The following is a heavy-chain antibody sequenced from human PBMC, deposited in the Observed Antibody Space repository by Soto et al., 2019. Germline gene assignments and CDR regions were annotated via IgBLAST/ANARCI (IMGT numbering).Heavy chain of an antibody. CDR3: AIPYYGSGSYYGMDV. Sequence: QVQLVQSGAVVKKPGSSVKVSCKASGGTFSSYTISWVRQAPGQGLEWMGRIIPILGIANYAQKFQGRVTITADKSTSTAYMELSSLRSEDTAVYYCAIPYYGSGSYYGMDVWGQGTTVTVSS. J-gene: IGHJ6*02. V-gene: IGHV1-69*02. CDR1: GGTFSSYT. CDR2: IIPILGIA. D-gene: IGHD3-10*01.